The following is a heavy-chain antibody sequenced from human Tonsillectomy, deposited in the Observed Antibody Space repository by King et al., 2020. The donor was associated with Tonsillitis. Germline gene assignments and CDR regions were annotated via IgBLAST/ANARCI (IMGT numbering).Heavy chain of an antibody. CDR2: INPNSGGT. V-gene: IGHV1-2*04. CDR3: ARGDSKMGRGGSITGSGEWER. Sequence: VQLVQSGAEVKKPGASVKVSCKASGYTFTGYYMHWVRQAPGQGLEWMGWINPNSGGTNYAQKFQGWVTMTRDTSISTAYMELSRLRSDDTAVYYCARGDSKMGRGGSITGSGEWERWGQGTMGTVSS. CDR1: GYTFTGYY. J-gene: IGHJ3*01. D-gene: IGHD3-10*01.